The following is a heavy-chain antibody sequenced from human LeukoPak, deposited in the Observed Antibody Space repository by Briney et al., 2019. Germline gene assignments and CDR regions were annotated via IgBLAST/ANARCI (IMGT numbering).Heavy chain of an antibody. V-gene: IGHV4-38-2*02. CDR2: IYHSGST. J-gene: IGHJ4*02. CDR3: ARDSAGPIWFGELLGGLDY. D-gene: IGHD3-10*01. CDR1: GYSISSGYY. Sequence: PSETLSLTCTVSGYSISSGYYWGWIRQPPGKGLEWIGSIYHSGSTYYNPSLKSRVTISVDTSKNQFSLKLSSVTAADTAVYYCARDSAGPIWFGELLGGLDYWGQGALVTVSS.